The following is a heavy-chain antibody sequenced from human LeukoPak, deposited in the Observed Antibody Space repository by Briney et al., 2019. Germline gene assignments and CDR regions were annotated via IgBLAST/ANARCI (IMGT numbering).Heavy chain of an antibody. CDR1: GYTFTSYS. J-gene: IGHJ3*02. D-gene: IGHD3-22*01. V-gene: IGHV1-18*04. CDR2: ISAYNGNT. Sequence: GASVEVSCKASGYTFTSYSISWVRQAPGQGLEWMGWISAYNGNTNYAQKLQGRVTMTTDTSTSTAYMELRSLRSDDTAVYYCARGYYYDSMIDAFDIWGQGTMVTVSS. CDR3: ARGYYYDSMIDAFDI.